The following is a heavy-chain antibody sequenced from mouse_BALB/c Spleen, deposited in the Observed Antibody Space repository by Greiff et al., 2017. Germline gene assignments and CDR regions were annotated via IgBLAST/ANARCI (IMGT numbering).Heavy chain of an antibody. J-gene: IGHJ4*01. Sequence: EVHLVESGGGLVQPGGSLKLSCAASGFTFSSYGMSWVRQTPDKRLELVATINSNGGSTYYPDSVKGRFTISRDNAKNTLYLQMSSLKSEDTAMYYCARGELLRFMDYWGQGTSVTVSS. V-gene: IGHV5-6-3*01. D-gene: IGHD1-1*01. CDR3: ARGELLRFMDY. CDR1: GFTFSSYG. CDR2: INSNGGST.